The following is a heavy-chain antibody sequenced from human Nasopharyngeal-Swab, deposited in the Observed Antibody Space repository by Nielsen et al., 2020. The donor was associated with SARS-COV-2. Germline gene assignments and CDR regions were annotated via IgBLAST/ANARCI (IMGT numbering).Heavy chain of an antibody. D-gene: IGHD6-6*01. CDR1: GFTFSSYA. J-gene: IGHJ5*02. V-gene: IGHV3-23*01. CDR2: ISGSGGST. Sequence: GGSLRLSCAASGFTFSSYAMSWVRQAPGKGLEWCPAISGSGGSTYYADPVKGRFTISRDNSKNTLYLQMNSLRAEDTAVYYCAKDAIEYSSSSWFGWFDPWGQGTLVTVSS. CDR3: AKDAIEYSSSSWFGWFDP.